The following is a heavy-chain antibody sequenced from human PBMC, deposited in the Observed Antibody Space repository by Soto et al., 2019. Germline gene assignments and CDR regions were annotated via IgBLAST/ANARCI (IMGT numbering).Heavy chain of an antibody. D-gene: IGHD6-19*01. CDR1: GGYIVSGGYC. V-gene: IGHV4-30-2*01. CDR3: ARVAGSGWYDA. CDR2: AYPRGST. J-gene: IGHJ5*02. Sequence: KPSETLSLTCAVSGGYIVSGGYCWSWSRQPPGKGLEWIGTAYPRGSTYYDPSLKSRVTISLDLSKNQFSLNLNSVTAADTAVYYCARVAGSGWYDAWGQGTLVTVSS.